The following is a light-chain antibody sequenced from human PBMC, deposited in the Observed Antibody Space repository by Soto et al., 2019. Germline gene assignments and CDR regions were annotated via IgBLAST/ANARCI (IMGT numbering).Light chain of an antibody. Sequence: DIQMTQSPSSLSASVGDRVTITCRASQSISWYLNWYQQKPGKAPKLLIYTASSLQSGVPSRFSGSGSGKDFTLTITSLQPEDFATYYCQQSFSTLWTFGQGTKVEIK. CDR2: TAS. J-gene: IGKJ1*01. CDR1: QSISWY. V-gene: IGKV1-39*01. CDR3: QQSFSTLWT.